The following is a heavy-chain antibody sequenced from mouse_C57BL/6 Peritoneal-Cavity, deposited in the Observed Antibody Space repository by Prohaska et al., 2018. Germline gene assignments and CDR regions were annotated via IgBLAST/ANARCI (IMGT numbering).Heavy chain of an antibody. CDR1: GYTFTDYY. D-gene: IGHD1-1*01. CDR3: ARSGGSSLRFAY. J-gene: IGHJ3*01. CDR2: IFPGSGST. V-gene: IGHV1-75*01. Sequence: QVQLQQSGPELVKPGASVKISCKASGYTFTDYYINWVKQRPGQGLEWIGWIFPGSGSTYYNEKFKGKGTLTVDKSSSTAYMLLSSLTSADSAVYFCARSGGSSLRFAYWGQGTLVTVSA.